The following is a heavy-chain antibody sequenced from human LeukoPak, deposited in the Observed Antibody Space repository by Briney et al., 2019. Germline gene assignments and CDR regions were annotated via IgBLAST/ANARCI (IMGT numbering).Heavy chain of an antibody. V-gene: IGHV5-51*01. CDR3: ARREFCSSTSCFIDY. CDR2: IYPGDSDT. CDR1: GSIFTSYW. J-gene: IGHJ4*02. Sequence: GAPLQISCEGSGSIFTSYWIGWVRQLPGKGLEWMGIIYPGDSDTRYSPSFQGRVTISADKSISTAYLQWSSLKASDTAMYYCARREFCSSTSCFIDYWGQGTLVTVSS. D-gene: IGHD2-2*01.